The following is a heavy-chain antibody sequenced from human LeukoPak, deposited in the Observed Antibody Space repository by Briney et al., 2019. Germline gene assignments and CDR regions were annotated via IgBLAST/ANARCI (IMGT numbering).Heavy chain of an antibody. CDR3: AREEWGYYDSSGTGLDY. D-gene: IGHD3-22*01. CDR2: ISAYNGNT. Sequence: ASVKVSFKASGYTFTSYGISWVRQAPGQGLEWMGWISAYNGNTNYAQKLQGRVTMTTDTSTSTAYMELRSLRSDDTAVYYCAREEWGYYDSSGTGLDYWGQGTLVTVSS. J-gene: IGHJ4*02. V-gene: IGHV1-18*01. CDR1: GYTFTSYG.